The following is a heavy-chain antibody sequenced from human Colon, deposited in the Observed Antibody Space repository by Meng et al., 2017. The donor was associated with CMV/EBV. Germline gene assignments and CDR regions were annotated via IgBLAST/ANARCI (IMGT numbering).Heavy chain of an antibody. V-gene: IGHV4-39*07. J-gene: IGHJ6*02. Sequence: GSLRLSCTVSGASLSSGSYQWAWIRQPPGKGLEWIGNIYYSGTTYYNPSLTSRVTISVDTSKNQFSLKLSSVTVADTAVYYCARDSRNRGNCSTSSCPGTDVWGQGTTVTVSS. CDR2: IYYSGTT. CDR3: ARDSRNRGNCSTSSCPGTDV. CDR1: GASLSSGSYQ. D-gene: IGHD2-2*01.